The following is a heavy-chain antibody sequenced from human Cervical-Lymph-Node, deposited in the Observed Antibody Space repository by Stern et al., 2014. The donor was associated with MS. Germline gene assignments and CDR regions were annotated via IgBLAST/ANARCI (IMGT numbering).Heavy chain of an antibody. CDR2: LNPNTGGT. CDR1: GYIFTGYY. J-gene: IGHJ6*02. Sequence: QMQLVQSGAEVKKPGASVKVSCKTSGYIFTGYYIHWVRQAPGQGLEWMAWLNPNTGGTKYAQKFQGMVTMSRDTSISTAYVELSSLTSDDTAVYYCARDQRGITIFGVVTDYYYLGMDVWGQGTTVTVSS. V-gene: IGHV1-2*02. D-gene: IGHD3-3*01. CDR3: ARDQRGITIFGVVTDYYYLGMDV.